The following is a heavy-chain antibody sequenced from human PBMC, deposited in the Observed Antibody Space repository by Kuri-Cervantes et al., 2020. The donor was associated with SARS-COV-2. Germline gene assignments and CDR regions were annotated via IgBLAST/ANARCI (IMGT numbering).Heavy chain of an antibody. Sequence: SVKVSCKASGGTFSSYAISWVRQAPGQGLEWMGGIIPIFGTANYAQKFQGRVTITADESTSTAYMELSSLRSEDTAVYYCALGYWGSGYPRYYYYMDVWGKGTTVTVSS. CDR1: GGTFSSYA. V-gene: IGHV1-69*13. CDR2: IIPIFGTA. CDR3: ALGYWGSGYPRYYYYMDV. D-gene: IGHD3-22*01. J-gene: IGHJ6*03.